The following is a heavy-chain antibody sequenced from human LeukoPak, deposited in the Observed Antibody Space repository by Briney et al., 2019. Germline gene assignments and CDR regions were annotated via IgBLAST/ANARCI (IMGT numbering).Heavy chain of an antibody. V-gene: IGHV3-49*04. CDR3: TRDQTPYY. CDR2: IASETYGGTA. CDR1: VFPFSSYW. Sequence: PGGPLRLSCAASVFPFSSYWMSWVRQAPGKGLEWVGFIASETYGGTAGYAASVKGRFTISRDDSKSIAYLQMNSLKTEDTAVYYCTRDQTPYYWGQGTLVTVSS. J-gene: IGHJ4*02.